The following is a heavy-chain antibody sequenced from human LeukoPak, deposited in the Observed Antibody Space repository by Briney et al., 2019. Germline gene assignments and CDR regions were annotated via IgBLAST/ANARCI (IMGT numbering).Heavy chain of an antibody. CDR2: IYTSGST. CDR3: ARLSGYYDSSGYYSAWYFDL. D-gene: IGHD3-22*01. J-gene: IGHJ2*01. Sequence: SETLSLTCTVSGGSISSYYWSWIRQPAGKGLEWIGRIYTSGSTNYNPSLKSRVTISVDMSKNQFSLKLSSVTAADTAVYYCARLSGYYDSSGYYSAWYFDLWGRGTLVTVSS. V-gene: IGHV4-4*07. CDR1: GGSISSYY.